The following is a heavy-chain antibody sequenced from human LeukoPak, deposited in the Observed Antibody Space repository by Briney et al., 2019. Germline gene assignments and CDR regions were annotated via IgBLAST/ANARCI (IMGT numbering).Heavy chain of an antibody. CDR2: IKQDGSEK. D-gene: IGHD3-16*01. CDR1: GFTFSSYW. CDR3: ARAQGGVFRFDP. V-gene: IGHV3-7*04. J-gene: IGHJ5*02. Sequence: GGSLRLSCAASGFTFSSYWMSRVRQAPGKGLEWVANIKQDGSEKYYVDSVKGRFTISRDNAKNPLYLQMNSLRAEDTAVYYCARAQGGVFRFDPWGQGTLVTVSS.